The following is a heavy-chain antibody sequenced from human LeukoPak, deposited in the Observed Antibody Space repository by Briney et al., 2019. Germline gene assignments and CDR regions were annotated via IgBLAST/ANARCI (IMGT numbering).Heavy chain of an antibody. D-gene: IGHD6-19*01. CDR3: VHSVAMAGYDAFDI. CDR1: GFSLSTSGVA. CDR2: IYWDDDK. Sequence: SGSTLVKPTHTLTLTCTFSGFSLSTSGVALAWIRQPPVKVMECVPLIYWDDDKRYSPSLRSRLTITKETSKNQVVLTMTNMDPVDTGTYYCVHSVAMAGYDAFDIWGQGTLVTVSS. J-gene: IGHJ3*02. V-gene: IGHV2-5*02.